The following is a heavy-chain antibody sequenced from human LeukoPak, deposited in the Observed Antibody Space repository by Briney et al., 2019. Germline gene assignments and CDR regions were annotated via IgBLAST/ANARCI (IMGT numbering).Heavy chain of an antibody. J-gene: IGHJ4*02. Sequence: GGSLRLYCAASGFIFSSAVMSWVRQAPGKELEWVSAINSGSGTTYAESVKGRFTISRDNSRNTLYLQMNTLRAEDTAVYYCAKGSAGAGSYRPFDYWGQGTLVTVSS. CDR3: AKGSAGAGSYRPFDY. CDR1: GFIFSSAV. V-gene: IGHV3-23*01. D-gene: IGHD3-10*01. CDR2: INSGSGTT.